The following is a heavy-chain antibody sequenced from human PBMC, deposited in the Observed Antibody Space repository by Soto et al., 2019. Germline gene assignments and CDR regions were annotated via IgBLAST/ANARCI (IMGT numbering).Heavy chain of an antibody. J-gene: IGHJ4*02. CDR2: ISGSVGST. CDR1: GFTFSSYA. V-gene: IGHV3-23*01. Sequence: PGGSLRLSCAASGFTFSSYAMSWVRQAPGKGLEWVSAISGSVGSTYYADSVKGRFTISRDNSKNTLYLQMNSLRAEDTAVYYCAKAFDGHRYEFWSGYDYWGWGTLVTVSS. D-gene: IGHD3-3*01. CDR3: AKAFDGHRYEFWSGYDY.